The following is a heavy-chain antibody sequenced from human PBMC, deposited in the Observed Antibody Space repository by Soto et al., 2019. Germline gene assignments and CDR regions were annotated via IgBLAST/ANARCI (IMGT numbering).Heavy chain of an antibody. J-gene: IGHJ4*02. Sequence: SVKVSCKASGGTFSSYAISWVRQAPGQGLEWMGGIIPIFGTANYAQKFQGRVTITADESTSTAYTELSSLRSEDTAVYYCASKTRYCTNGVCYKNNGPFDYWGQGTLVTVSS. CDR3: ASKTRYCTNGVCYKNNGPFDY. V-gene: IGHV1-69*13. CDR2: IIPIFGTA. D-gene: IGHD2-8*01. CDR1: GGTFSSYA.